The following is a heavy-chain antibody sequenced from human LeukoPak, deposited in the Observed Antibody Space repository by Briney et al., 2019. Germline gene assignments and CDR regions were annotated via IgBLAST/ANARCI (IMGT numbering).Heavy chain of an antibody. V-gene: IGHV5-51*01. D-gene: IGHD6-13*01. Sequence: GESLKISCKGSGYRFTSYWIGWVRQMPGKGLEWMGIIYPSDSDTRYSPSFQGLVNISADKSISAAYLQWSSLKASDTAMYYCARHGQQQLENWFDPWGQGTLVTVSS. CDR1: GYRFTSYW. CDR2: IYPSDSDT. J-gene: IGHJ5*02. CDR3: ARHGQQQLENWFDP.